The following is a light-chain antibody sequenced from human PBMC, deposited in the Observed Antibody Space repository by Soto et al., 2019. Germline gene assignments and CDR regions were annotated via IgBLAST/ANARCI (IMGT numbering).Light chain of an antibody. CDR1: QGISNY. J-gene: IGKJ4*01. Sequence: DIQLTQSPSFVSAFIGDRVRITCRASQGISNYLAWYQQKPGKAPRLLIYDASTLQSGVSSRFSGSRSGTEFTLTISSLQPEDFATYYCQQLTGYVALTFGGGTKVEIK. V-gene: IGKV1-9*01. CDR2: DAS. CDR3: QQLTGYVALT.